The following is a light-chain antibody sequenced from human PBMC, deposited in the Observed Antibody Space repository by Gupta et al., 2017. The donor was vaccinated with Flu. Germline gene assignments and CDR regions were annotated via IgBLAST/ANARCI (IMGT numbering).Light chain of an antibody. CDR3: HSTDRSGTCVM. V-gene: IGLV3-25*02. Sequence: SYELPQPPSVSVSPGQTARITCSGDAWPKQFAYWYQQKTGQAPVLMIYKDIERPSGTPERFSASTSVTRVTLTISGVQAEDEADYYCHSTDRSGTCVMFGGGTKLTVL. CDR1: AWPKQF. CDR2: KDI. J-gene: IGLJ3*02.